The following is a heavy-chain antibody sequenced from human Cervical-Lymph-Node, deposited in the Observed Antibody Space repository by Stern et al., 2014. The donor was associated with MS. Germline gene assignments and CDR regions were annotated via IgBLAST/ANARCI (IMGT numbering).Heavy chain of an antibody. Sequence: VQLMQSGGGLVQPGGSLRLSCAVSGITLRNYIMTWVRQAPGRGLEWVASISGISGTTYDADSVKGRFSISSDNARNTFLQMNSLSVEDTAIYYCAGAVGYDYLSYWGQGALVTVSP. CDR1: GITLRNYI. D-gene: IGHD5-12*01. CDR3: AGAVGYDYLSY. CDR2: ISGISGTT. V-gene: IGHV3-23*01. J-gene: IGHJ4*02.